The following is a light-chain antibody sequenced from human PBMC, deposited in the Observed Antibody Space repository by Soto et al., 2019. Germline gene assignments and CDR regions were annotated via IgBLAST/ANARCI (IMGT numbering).Light chain of an antibody. J-gene: IGKJ1*01. CDR1: QSLLHSNGYNY. CDR2: LGS. Sequence: DIVMTQSPLSLPVTPGEPASISCRSSQSLLHSNGYNYLDWYLQKPGQSPQLLMYLGSNRAPGVPARFSGTGSGTDFTLQISSVEAEDVGFYYCMQGLQAPWTFGQGTKVEIK. V-gene: IGKV2-28*01. CDR3: MQGLQAPWT.